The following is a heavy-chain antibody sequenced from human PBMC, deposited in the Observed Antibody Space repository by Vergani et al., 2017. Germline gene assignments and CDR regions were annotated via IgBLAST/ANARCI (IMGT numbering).Heavy chain of an antibody. CDR2: IIPILGIA. V-gene: IGHV1-69*02. J-gene: IGHJ4*02. Sequence: QVQLVQSGAEVKKPGSSVKVSCKASGGTFSSYTISWVRQAPGQGLEWMGRIIPILGIANYAQKFQGRVTITADKSTSTAYMELSSLRSDDTAVYYCARGPVWSGYYSTSYYFDYWGQGTLVTVSS. CDR1: GGTFSSYT. D-gene: IGHD3-3*01. CDR3: ARGPVWSGYYSTSYYFDY.